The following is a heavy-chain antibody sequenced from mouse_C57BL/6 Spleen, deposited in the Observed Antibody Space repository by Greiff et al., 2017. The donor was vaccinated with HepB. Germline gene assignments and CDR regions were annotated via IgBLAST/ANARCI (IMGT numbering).Heavy chain of an antibody. CDR3: ARSGYYYGSRFAY. J-gene: IGHJ3*01. V-gene: IGHV1-64*01. CDR1: GYTFTSYW. D-gene: IGHD1-1*01. Sequence: QVQLQQPGAELVKPGASVKLSCKASGYTFTSYWMHWVKQRPGQGLEWIGMIHPNSGSTNYNEKFKSKATLTVDKSSSTAYMQLSSLTSEDSTVYYCARSGYYYGSRFAYWVQGSLVTVSA. CDR2: IHPNSGST.